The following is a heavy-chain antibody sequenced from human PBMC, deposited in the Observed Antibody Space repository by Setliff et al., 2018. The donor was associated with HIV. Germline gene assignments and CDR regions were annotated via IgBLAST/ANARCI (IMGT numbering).Heavy chain of an antibody. V-gene: IGHV3-48*03. J-gene: IGHJ3*02. CDR2: ISSSGSTI. Sequence: LRLSCAASGFTVSSDYMNWVRQAPGKGLEWVSYISSSGSTIYYADSVKGRFTISRDNAKNSLYLQMNSLRAEDTAVYSCARVLNTYTGDAFDIWGQGTMVTVSS. CDR1: GFTVSSDY. D-gene: IGHD2-2*02. CDR3: ARVLNTYTGDAFDI.